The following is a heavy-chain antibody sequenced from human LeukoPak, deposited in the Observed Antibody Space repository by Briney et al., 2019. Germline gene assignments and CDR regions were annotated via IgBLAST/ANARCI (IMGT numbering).Heavy chain of an antibody. J-gene: IGHJ5*02. CDR1: GGTFSSYA. V-gene: IGHV1-69*05. Sequence: SVKVSCKASGGTFSSYAISWVRQAPGQGLEWMGGIIPIFGTANYAQKFQGRVTITTDESTSTAYMELSSLRSEDTAVYYCASKYCSSTSCYLNWVDPWGQGTLVTVSS. CDR2: IIPIFGTA. CDR3: ASKYCSSTSCYLNWVDP. D-gene: IGHD2-2*01.